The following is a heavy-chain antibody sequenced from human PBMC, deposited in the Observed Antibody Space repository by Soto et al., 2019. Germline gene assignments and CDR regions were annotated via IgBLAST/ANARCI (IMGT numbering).Heavy chain of an antibody. V-gene: IGHV1-69*01. CDR3: ARDPKTSYDFWSGPTENWFDP. CDR1: GGTFSSYA. Sequence: QVQLVQSGAEVKKPGSSVKVPAKVSGGTFSSYAISWVLQAPEQGLDWMGGTIPILGTANYAQKFQGRVTITADESTSTAYMELSSLRSEDTAVYYCARDPKTSYDFWSGPTENWFDPWGQGTLVTVSS. J-gene: IGHJ5*02. D-gene: IGHD3-3*01. CDR2: TIPILGTA.